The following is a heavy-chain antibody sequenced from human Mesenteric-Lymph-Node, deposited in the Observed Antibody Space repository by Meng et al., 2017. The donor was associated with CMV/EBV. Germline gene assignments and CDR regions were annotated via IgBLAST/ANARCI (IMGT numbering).Heavy chain of an antibody. CDR1: GFTFSSYS. CDR3: AKGGWEPKEDDYFDY. V-gene: IGHV3-21*04. J-gene: IGHJ4*02. D-gene: IGHD1-26*01. Sequence: GGSLRLSCAASGFTFSSYSMNWVRQAPGKGLEWVSSISSSSSYIYYADSVKGRFTISRDNAKNSLYLQMNSLRAEDTAVYYCAKGGWEPKEDDYFDYWGQGTLVTVSS. CDR2: ISSSSSYI.